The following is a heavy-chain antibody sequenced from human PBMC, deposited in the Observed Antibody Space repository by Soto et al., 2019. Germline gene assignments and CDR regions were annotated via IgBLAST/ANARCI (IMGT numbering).Heavy chain of an antibody. CDR1: GFTFSSYA. V-gene: IGHV3-21*01. D-gene: IGHD2-15*01. J-gene: IGHJ6*02. CDR3: ARDCSGGSCYPGMDV. Sequence: GGSLRLSCAASGFTFSSYAMSWVRQAPGKGLEWLSSISSSGYIFSTDSVRGRFTISRDNAKNSVYLQINSLRAEDTAVYFCARDCSGGSCYPGMDVWGQGTTVTVSS. CDR2: ISSSGYI.